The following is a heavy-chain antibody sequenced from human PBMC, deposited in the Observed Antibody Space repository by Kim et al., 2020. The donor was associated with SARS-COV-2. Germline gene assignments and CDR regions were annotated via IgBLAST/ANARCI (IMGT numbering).Heavy chain of an antibody. Sequence: SSTSYADSVKGRFTTSRDNAKNTLYLQMNSLRAEDTAVYYCARGGTIWDVWGQGTTVTVSS. CDR2: SST. D-gene: IGHD3-3*01. V-gene: IGHV3-74*01. CDR3: ARGGTIWDV. J-gene: IGHJ6*02.